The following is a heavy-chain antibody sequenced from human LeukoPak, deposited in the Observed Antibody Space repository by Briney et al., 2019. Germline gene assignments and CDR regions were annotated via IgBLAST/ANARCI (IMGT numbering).Heavy chain of an antibody. CDR2: INHSGST. J-gene: IGHJ4*02. V-gene: IGHV4-34*01. Sequence: SETLTLTCTVYGGSFSGSYWSWIRQPPGKGLEWIGEINHSGSTNYNPSPNSLVTISVDTSKNQVSLNLSSMTAADTAVYYCAIHAAVAYFDILTEEDYWGQGTLVTVSS. D-gene: IGHD3-9*01. CDR3: AIHAAVAYFDILTEEDY. CDR1: GGSFSGSY.